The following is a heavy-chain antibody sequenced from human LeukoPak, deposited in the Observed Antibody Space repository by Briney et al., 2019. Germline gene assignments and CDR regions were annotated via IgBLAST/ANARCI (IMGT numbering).Heavy chain of an antibody. V-gene: IGHV4-34*01. Sequence: PSETLSLTCAVYGGSFSGYYWSWIRQPPGKGLEWIGEINHSGSTNYNPSLKSRVTISVDTSKNQFSLKLSSVTAADTAVYYCARGRGYCSGGSCRALDAFDIWGQGTMVTVSS. D-gene: IGHD2-15*01. J-gene: IGHJ3*02. CDR2: INHSGST. CDR3: ARGRGYCSGGSCRALDAFDI. CDR1: GGSFSGYY.